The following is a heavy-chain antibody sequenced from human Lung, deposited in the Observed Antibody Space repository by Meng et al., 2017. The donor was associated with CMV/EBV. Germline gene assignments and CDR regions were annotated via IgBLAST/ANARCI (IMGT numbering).Heavy chain of an antibody. Sequence: SGFPFSHAWMSWVRQAPGKGLEWVGRIISEADGGTTHHAAPVKGRFTISRDDSKNTLYLQMNSLKTEDTAMYHCATDLYYDDSGLRDYWGRGTLVTVSS. CDR1: GFPFSHAW. CDR2: IISEADGGTT. V-gene: IGHV3-15*01. D-gene: IGHD3-22*01. CDR3: ATDLYYDDSGLRDY. J-gene: IGHJ4*02.